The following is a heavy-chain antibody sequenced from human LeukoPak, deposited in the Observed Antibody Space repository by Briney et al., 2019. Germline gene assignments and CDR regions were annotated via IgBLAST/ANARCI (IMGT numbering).Heavy chain of an antibody. J-gene: IGHJ6*03. D-gene: IGHD2-21*01. CDR1: GGSISSSSYY. CDR3: ARRIYSGTVRHLLYSFMDV. Sequence: SETLSLTCTVSGGSISSSSYYWGWIRQPPGKGLEWIGSIYYSGSTYYNPSLKSRVTISVDTSKNQFSLKLSSVTAADTAVYYCARRIYSGTVRHLLYSFMDVWGKGTTVIVS. V-gene: IGHV4-39*01. CDR2: IYYSGST.